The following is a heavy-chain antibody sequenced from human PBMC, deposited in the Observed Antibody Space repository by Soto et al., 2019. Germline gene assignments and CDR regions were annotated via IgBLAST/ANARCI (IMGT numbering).Heavy chain of an antibody. CDR2: IYYSGST. V-gene: IGHV4-39*01. CDR1: GGSISSSSYY. CDR3: ARGRGYSYGLDP. D-gene: IGHD5-18*01. J-gene: IGHJ5*02. Sequence: SETLSLTCAVSGGSISSSSYYWGWIRQPPGKGLEWIGSIYYSGSTYYNPSLKSRVTISVDTSKNQFSLKLSSVTAADTAVYYCARGRGYSYGLDPWGQGTLVTVSS.